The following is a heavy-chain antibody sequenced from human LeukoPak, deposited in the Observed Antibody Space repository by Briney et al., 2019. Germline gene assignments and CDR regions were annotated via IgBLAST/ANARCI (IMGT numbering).Heavy chain of an antibody. V-gene: IGHV4-39*07. CDR1: GGSISSSSYY. CDR3: ARGSNYDILTGYSDDYYYYMDV. D-gene: IGHD3-9*01. J-gene: IGHJ6*03. Sequence: SETLSLTCTVSGGSISSSSYYWGWIRQPPGKGLEWIGSIYYSGSTYYNPSLKSRVTISVDTSKNQFSLKLSSVTAADTAVYYCARGSNYDILTGYSDDYYYYMDVWGKGTTVTVSS. CDR2: IYYSGST.